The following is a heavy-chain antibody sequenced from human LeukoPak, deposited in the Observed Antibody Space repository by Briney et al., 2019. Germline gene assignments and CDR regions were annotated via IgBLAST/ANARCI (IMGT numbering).Heavy chain of an antibody. Sequence: PGGSLRLSCAASGFTFDDYAMHWVRQAPGKGLEWVSGISWSSGSIGYADSVKGRFTISRDNAKNSLYLQMNSLRGEDTALYFCAKSIIAARPGYYYGMDVWGHGTTVTVSS. V-gene: IGHV3-9*01. CDR2: ISWSSGSI. D-gene: IGHD6-6*01. CDR3: AKSIIAARPGYYYGMDV. J-gene: IGHJ6*02. CDR1: GFTFDDYA.